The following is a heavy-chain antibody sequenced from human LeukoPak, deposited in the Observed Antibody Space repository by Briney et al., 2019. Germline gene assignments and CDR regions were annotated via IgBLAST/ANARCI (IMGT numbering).Heavy chain of an antibody. CDR3: ARDFGVTGFWFDP. V-gene: IGHV3-21*01. D-gene: IGHD3-3*01. CDR2: ISSSSYI. J-gene: IGHJ5*02. Sequence: PGGSLRLSCAASGFTFSSYSMNWVRQAPGKGLEWVSSISSSSYIYYADSVKGRFTISRDNAKNSLYLQMNSLRAEDTAVYYCARDFGVTGFWFDPWGQGTLVTVSS. CDR1: GFTFSSYS.